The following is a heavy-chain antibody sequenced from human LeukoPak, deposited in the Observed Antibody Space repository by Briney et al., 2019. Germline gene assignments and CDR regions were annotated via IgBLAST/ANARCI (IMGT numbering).Heavy chain of an antibody. CDR1: GGSFSGYY. V-gene: IGHV4-34*01. CDR2: INHSGST. Sequence: SETLSLTCAVYGGSFSGYYWSWIRQPPGKGLEWIGEINHSGSTNYNPSLKSRVTISVDTSNNKFSLELSSVTAADTAVYYCARAQLWTYGQYYFDKWGQGTLVTVSS. J-gene: IGHJ4*02. CDR3: ARAQLWTYGQYYFDK. D-gene: IGHD3/OR15-3a*01.